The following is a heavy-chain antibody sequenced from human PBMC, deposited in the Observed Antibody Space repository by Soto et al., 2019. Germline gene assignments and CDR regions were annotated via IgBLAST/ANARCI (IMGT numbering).Heavy chain of an antibody. Sequence: GASVKVSCKASGYTFTSYAMHWVRQAPGQRLEWMGWINAGNGNTKYSQKFQGRVTITRDTSASTAYMELSSLRSEDTAVYYCARYRAPTSWLNWFDPWGQGTLVTVSS. V-gene: IGHV1-3*01. D-gene: IGHD2-2*01. CDR2: INAGNGNT. CDR3: ARYRAPTSWLNWFDP. CDR1: GYTFTSYA. J-gene: IGHJ5*02.